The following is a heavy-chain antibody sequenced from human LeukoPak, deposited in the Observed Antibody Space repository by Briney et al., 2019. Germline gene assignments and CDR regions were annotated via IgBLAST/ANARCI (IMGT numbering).Heavy chain of an antibody. Sequence: GASVKVSCKVSGYTLTELSMNCVRQAPGKGLEWMGGFDPEDGETIYAQKFQGRVTMTEDTSTDTAYMELSSLRSEDTAVYYCATRYFDWVPNAFDIWGQGTMVTVSS. D-gene: IGHD3-9*01. CDR1: GYTLTELS. CDR3: ATRYFDWVPNAFDI. V-gene: IGHV1-24*01. CDR2: FDPEDGET. J-gene: IGHJ3*02.